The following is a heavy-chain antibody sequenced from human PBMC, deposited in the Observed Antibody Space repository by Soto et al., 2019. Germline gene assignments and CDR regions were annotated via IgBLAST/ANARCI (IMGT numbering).Heavy chain of an antibody. CDR2: INHSGST. J-gene: IGHJ6*02. Sequence: SETLSLTCAVYGGSFSGYYWSWIRQPPGKGLEWIGEINHSGSTNYNPSLKSRVTISVDTSKNQFSLKLSSVTAADTAVYYCARGYGRAAARYYYYYGMNVWGQGTTVTVSS. CDR3: ARGYGRAAARYYYYYGMNV. V-gene: IGHV4-34*01. CDR1: GGSFSGYY. D-gene: IGHD6-13*01.